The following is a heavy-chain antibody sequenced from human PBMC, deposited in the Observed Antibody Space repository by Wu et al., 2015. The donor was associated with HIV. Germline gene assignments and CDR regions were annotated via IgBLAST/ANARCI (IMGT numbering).Heavy chain of an antibody. J-gene: IGHJ4*02. CDR1: GYTFTSYD. D-gene: IGHD6-19*01. Sequence: QVQLVQSGAEVKKPGASVKVSCKASGYTFTSYDINWVRQATGQGLEWMGWMNPRSSNTGYAQKFQGRVTMTRDTSISTANMELSSLRSEDTAVYYCARQRAYTSGWYIFDYWGQGTLVTVSS. V-gene: IGHV1-8*01. CDR2: MNPRSSNT. CDR3: ARQRAYTSGWYIFDY.